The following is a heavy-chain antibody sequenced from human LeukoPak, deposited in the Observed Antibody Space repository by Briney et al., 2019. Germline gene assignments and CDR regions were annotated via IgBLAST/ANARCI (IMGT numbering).Heavy chain of an antibody. CDR3: ARWDSGWSQNWFDP. Sequence: ASVKVSCTASGYTFTSYGISWVRQAPGQGLEWMGWISAYNGNTNYAQKLQGRVTMTTDTSTSTAYMELRSLRSDDTAVYYCARWDSGWSQNWFDPWGQGTLVTVSS. CDR2: ISAYNGNT. J-gene: IGHJ5*02. V-gene: IGHV1-18*04. D-gene: IGHD6-19*01. CDR1: GYTFTSYG.